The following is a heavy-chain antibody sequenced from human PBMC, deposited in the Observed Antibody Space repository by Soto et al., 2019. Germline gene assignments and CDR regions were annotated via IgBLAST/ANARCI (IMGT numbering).Heavy chain of an antibody. CDR2: IRSKANSYAT. CDR1: GFTFSGSA. CDR3: TSRQWLGHYYYYYGMDV. J-gene: IGHJ6*02. V-gene: IGHV3-73*01. Sequence: SLRLSCAASGFTFSGSAMHWVRQASGKGLEWVGRIRSKANSYATAYAASVKGRFTISRDDSKNTAYLQMNSLKTEDTAVYYCTSRQWLGHYYYYYGMDVWGQGTMVTVSS. D-gene: IGHD6-19*01.